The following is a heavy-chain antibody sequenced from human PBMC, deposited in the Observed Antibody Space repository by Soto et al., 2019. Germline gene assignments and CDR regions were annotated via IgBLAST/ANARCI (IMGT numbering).Heavy chain of an antibody. CDR3: ARDISLRGYSYGVDY. Sequence: LRLSFAASGFTFSSYGMHWVRQAPGKGLEWVAVIWYDGSNKYYADSVKGRFTISRDNSKNTLYLQMNSLRAEDTAVYYCARDISLRGYSYGVDYWGQGTLVTVSS. D-gene: IGHD5-18*01. CDR2: IWYDGSNK. CDR1: GFTFSSYG. V-gene: IGHV3-33*01. J-gene: IGHJ4*02.